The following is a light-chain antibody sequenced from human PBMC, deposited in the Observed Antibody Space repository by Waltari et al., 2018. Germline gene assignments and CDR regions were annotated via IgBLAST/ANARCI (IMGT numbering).Light chain of an antibody. V-gene: IGLV2-14*01. CDR1: DSDVGAYDF. Sequence: QSALTQPASVSGSPGQSITISCSGTDSDVGAYDFVSWYQQPPGKAPHLIIYEVRNRPAGISIRFSASKPGTTASRTISGLQAEDEADYYCSSYTTSSAPGVFGTGTRVTVL. CDR3: SSYTTSSAPGV. J-gene: IGLJ1*01. CDR2: EVR.